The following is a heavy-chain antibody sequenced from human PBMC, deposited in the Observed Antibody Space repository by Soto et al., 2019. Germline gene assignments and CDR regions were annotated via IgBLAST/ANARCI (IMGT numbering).Heavy chain of an antibody. CDR1: GFAFRGSI. Sequence: GGSLRLCCAASGFAFRGSIIQWVRQAPGKGLEWVGRIRSKANGYATAYGAAVKGRFTISRDDSKNTAYLQMSSLKTEDTAVYYCTRNLGAKYGMDVWGQGTTVTVSS. D-gene: IGHD1-26*01. CDR2: IRSKANGYAT. J-gene: IGHJ6*02. CDR3: TRNLGAKYGMDV. V-gene: IGHV3-73*01.